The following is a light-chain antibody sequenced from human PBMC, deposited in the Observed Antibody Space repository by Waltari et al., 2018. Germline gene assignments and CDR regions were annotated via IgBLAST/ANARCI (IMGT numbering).Light chain of an antibody. CDR3: QQCVGSPPT. CDR1: QSVSSRY. J-gene: IGKJ4*01. V-gene: IGKV3-20*01. CDR2: DAS. Sequence: EIVSTQSPGILSLSPGDGATRSCRASQSVSSRYLDWYQQKPGQAPRLLIYDASSRATGIPDRFSGRGSGTDFTLTISSLEPEDVAVYYCQQCVGSPPTCGGGTKVEIE.